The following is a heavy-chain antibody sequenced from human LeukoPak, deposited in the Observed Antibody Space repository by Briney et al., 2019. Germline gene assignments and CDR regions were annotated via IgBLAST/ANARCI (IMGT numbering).Heavy chain of an antibody. CDR2: INPNSGGT. D-gene: IGHD3-22*01. J-gene: IGHJ2*01. CDR3: ARIHRRADASGHYYEDWYFDL. V-gene: IGHV1-2*02. Sequence: GASVKVSCKASGYTFTGYYMHWVRQAPGQGLEWMGWINPNSGGTNYAQKFQGRVTMTRDTSISTAYMELSRLRSDDTAVYYCARIHRRADASGHYYEDWYFDLWGRGTLVTVSS. CDR1: GYTFTGYY.